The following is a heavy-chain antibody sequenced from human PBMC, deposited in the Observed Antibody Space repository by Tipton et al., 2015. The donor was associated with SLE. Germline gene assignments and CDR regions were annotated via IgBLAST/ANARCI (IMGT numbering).Heavy chain of an antibody. V-gene: IGHV3-30*02. CDR1: GFTFSSYG. Sequence: SLRLSCAASGFTFSSYGMHWVRQAPGKGLEWVAFIRYDGSNKYYADSVKGRFTISRDNSKNTLYLQMNSLRAEDTAVYYCAKDRGSSWELLKYAFDIWGQGTMVTVSS. CDR3: AKDRGSSWELLKYAFDI. J-gene: IGHJ3*02. CDR2: IRYDGSNK. D-gene: IGHD1-26*01.